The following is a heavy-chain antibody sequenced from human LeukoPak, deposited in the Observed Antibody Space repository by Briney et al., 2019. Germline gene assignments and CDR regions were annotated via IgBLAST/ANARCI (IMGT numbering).Heavy chain of an antibody. CDR3: ARDGRVNYYGMDV. J-gene: IGHJ6*02. V-gene: IGHV1-18*01. Sequence: ASVKVSCKASGYTFTNYGITWVRQAPGQGLEWMGWISGYNGNTDYAQNLQGRVTMTTDTSTSTAYMELRSLRSDDTAVYYCARDGRVNYYGMDVWGQGTTVIVSS. CDR1: GYTFTNYG. CDR2: ISGYNGNT. D-gene: IGHD1-26*01.